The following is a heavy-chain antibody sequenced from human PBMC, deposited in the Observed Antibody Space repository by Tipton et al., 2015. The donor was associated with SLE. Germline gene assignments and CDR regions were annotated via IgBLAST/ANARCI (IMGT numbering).Heavy chain of an antibody. Sequence: TLSLTCSVSGGSISSYHWSWIRQPPGKGLEWIGYIYYSGSTNYNSSLKSRVTISVDTSKNQFSLKLTSVTAADTAVYYCGTSTVAFDIWGQGTMLTVSS. CDR2: IYYSGST. V-gene: IGHV4-59*12. J-gene: IGHJ3*02. CDR3: GTSTVAFDI. CDR1: GGSISSYH. D-gene: IGHD4-11*01.